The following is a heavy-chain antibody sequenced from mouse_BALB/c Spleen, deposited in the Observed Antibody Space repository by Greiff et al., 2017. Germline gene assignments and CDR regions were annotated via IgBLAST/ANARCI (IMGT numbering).Heavy chain of an antibody. D-gene: IGHD1-1*01. CDR2: IWGGGST. V-gene: IGHV2-2*02. CDR1: GFSLTSYG. J-gene: IGHJ4*01. Sequence: VQLQQSGPGLVQPSQSLSITCTASGFSLTSYGVHWVRQSPGKGLEWLGVIWGGGSTDYNAAFISRLSISKDNSKSQVFFKMNSLQANDTAIYYCASYCYGGAMDYWGQGTSVTVSS. CDR3: ASYCYGGAMDY.